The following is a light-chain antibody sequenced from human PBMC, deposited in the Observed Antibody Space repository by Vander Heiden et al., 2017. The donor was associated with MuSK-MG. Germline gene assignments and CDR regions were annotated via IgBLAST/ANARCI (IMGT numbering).Light chain of an antibody. Sequence: QSALTQPASEAGSPGPSITISCTGTSSDVGGYNYVSWYQQHRGKAPKLIIYEVKKRPSGVSDRFSGSKSGNTASLTISGIQAEDEADYYCSAYTGISTLVFGGGTKLTVL. CDR1: SSDVGGYNY. J-gene: IGLJ3*02. CDR2: EVK. V-gene: IGLV2-14*01. CDR3: SAYTGISTLV.